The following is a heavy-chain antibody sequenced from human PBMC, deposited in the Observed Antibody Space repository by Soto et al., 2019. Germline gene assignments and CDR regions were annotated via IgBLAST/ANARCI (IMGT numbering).Heavy chain of an antibody. CDR2: INPKSGGT. V-gene: IGHV1-2*02. D-gene: IGHD5-12*01. Sequence: ASVKVSSKASGYTFTVYYMHWVRQAPGQGPEWMGWINPKSGGTNYAQKFQGRVTMTRDTSISAAYLELTSLRSDDTAVYYCARDRGAGYNLDFQHWGQGTLVTVSS. CDR1: GYTFTVYY. CDR3: ARDRGAGYNLDFQH. J-gene: IGHJ1*01.